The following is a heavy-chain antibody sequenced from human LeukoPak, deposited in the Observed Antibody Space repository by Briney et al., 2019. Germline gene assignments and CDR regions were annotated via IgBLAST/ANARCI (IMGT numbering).Heavy chain of an antibody. V-gene: IGHV3-21*01. J-gene: IGHJ5*02. Sequence: GGSLRLSCAASGFTFDDYGMSWVRQAPGKGLEWVSSISSSSSYIYYADSVKGRFTISRDNAKNSLYLQMNSLRAEDTAVYYCARDLGDYGDYERGEFDPWGQGTLVTVSS. CDR1: GFTFDDYG. D-gene: IGHD4-17*01. CDR2: ISSSSSYI. CDR3: ARDLGDYGDYERGEFDP.